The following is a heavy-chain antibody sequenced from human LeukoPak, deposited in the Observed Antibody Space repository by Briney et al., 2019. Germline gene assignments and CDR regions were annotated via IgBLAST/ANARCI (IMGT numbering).Heavy chain of an antibody. CDR3: ARHPNYYDSSGYYKGFDC. J-gene: IGHJ4*02. CDR2: INGRGDST. V-gene: IGHV3-23*01. Sequence: GGSLRLSCAASGFSFSSYAMSWVRQAPGKGLEWVSGINGRGDSTVYADSVKGRFTISRDNSKSTLCLQMNSLRAEDTAVYYCARHPNYYDSSGYYKGFDCWGQGTLVTVSS. D-gene: IGHD3-22*01. CDR1: GFSFSSYA.